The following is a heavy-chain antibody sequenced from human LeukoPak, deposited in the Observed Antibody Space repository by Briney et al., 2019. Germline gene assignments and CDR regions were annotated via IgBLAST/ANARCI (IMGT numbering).Heavy chain of an antibody. CDR1: GFTFSSYA. CDR3: TTDHVDIVATTKTTVTTE. D-gene: IGHD5-12*01. V-gene: IGHV3-23*01. CDR2: ISGSGGST. J-gene: IGHJ4*02. Sequence: GGSLRLSCAASGFTFSSYAMSWVRQAPGKGLEWVSAISGSGGSTYYADSVKGRFTISRDNSKNTLYLQMNSLKTEDTAVYYCTTDHVDIVATTKTTVTTEWGQGTLVTVSS.